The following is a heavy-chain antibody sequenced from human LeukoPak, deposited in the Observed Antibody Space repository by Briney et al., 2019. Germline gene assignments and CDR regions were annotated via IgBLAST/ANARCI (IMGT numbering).Heavy chain of an antibody. CDR2: INSDGSST. Sequence: GGPLRLSCAASGFTFSSYWMHWVRQAPGKGLVWVSRINSDGSSTSYADSVKGRFTISRDNAKNTLYLQMNSLRAEDTAVYYCAKDIVVVVAAQLFDYWGQGTLVTVSS. CDR1: GFTFSSYW. CDR3: AKDIVVVVAAQLFDY. J-gene: IGHJ4*02. D-gene: IGHD2-15*01. V-gene: IGHV3-74*01.